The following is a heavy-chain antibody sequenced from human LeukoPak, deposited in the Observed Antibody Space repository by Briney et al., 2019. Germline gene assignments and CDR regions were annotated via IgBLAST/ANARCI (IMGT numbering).Heavy chain of an antibody. CDR1: GFTFAKHW. D-gene: IGHD3-16*01. Sequence: GRSLRLSCAASGFTFAKHWMSWVRQAPGKGLEWVADINRGGREKLYVDSVKGRFTISRDDDKNSLSLQMNSLRAEDTAVYYCARDGGHKNWFDPWGQGTLVTVSS. J-gene: IGHJ5*02. CDR3: ARDGGHKNWFDP. V-gene: IGHV3-7*03. CDR2: INRGGREK.